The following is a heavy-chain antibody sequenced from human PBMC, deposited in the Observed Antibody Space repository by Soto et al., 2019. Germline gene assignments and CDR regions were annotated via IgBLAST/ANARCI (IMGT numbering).Heavy chain of an antibody. CDR3: ARSQDSSGYWNNCFDP. J-gene: IGHJ5*02. CDR1: GGTFSTYT. Sequence: VQLVQSGAEVKKPGSSVKVSWKASGGTFSTYTITWVRQAPGQGLEWMGGIIPIFGTANYPPKFQGRVTITADESTSTAYMEMSSLRSEDTAVYYCARSQDSSGYWNNCFDPWGQGTLVTVSS. D-gene: IGHD3-22*01. CDR2: IIPIFGTA. V-gene: IGHV1-69*01.